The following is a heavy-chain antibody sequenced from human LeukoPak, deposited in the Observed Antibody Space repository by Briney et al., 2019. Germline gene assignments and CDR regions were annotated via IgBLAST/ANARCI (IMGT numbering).Heavy chain of an antibody. CDR1: GFTFSTYW. Sequence: GGSLRLSCVASGFTFSTYWMNWVRQAPGRGLEWVSGIYWNGGGEGYADSVKGRFTISRDNAKNSLYLQMNSLRPEDTALYYCTKDVTAGGLDYWGQGTLVIVSS. CDR3: TKDVTAGGLDY. J-gene: IGHJ4*02. CDR2: IYWNGGGE. V-gene: IGHV3-9*01. D-gene: IGHD6-13*01.